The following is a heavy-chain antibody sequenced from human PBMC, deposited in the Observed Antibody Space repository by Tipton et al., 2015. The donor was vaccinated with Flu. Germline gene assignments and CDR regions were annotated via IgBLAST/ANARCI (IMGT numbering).Heavy chain of an antibody. V-gene: IGHV4-34*01. CDR3: ARGRSGSYGHDAFDI. Sequence: LRLSCAVYGGSFSGYYWSWIRQPPGKGLEWIGEINHSGSTNYNPSLKSRVTISVDTSKNQFSLKLSSVTAADTAVYYCARGRSGSYGHDAFDIWGQGTMVTVSS. D-gene: IGHD1-26*01. CDR1: GGSFSGYY. J-gene: IGHJ3*02. CDR2: INHSGST.